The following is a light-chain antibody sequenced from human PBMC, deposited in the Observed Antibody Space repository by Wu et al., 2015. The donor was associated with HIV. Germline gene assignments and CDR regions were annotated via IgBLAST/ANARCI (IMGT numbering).Light chain of an antibody. CDR1: QSISSY. CDR2: AAS. J-gene: IGKJ2*01. V-gene: IGKV1-39*01. CDR3: QQSYSTLYT. Sequence: DIQMTQSPSSLSASVGDRVTITCRASQSISSYLNWYQQKPGKAPKLLIFAASSLQSGVPTRFSGSGSGTDFTLTISGLQPADFATYYCQQSYSTLYTFGQGTKLEIK.